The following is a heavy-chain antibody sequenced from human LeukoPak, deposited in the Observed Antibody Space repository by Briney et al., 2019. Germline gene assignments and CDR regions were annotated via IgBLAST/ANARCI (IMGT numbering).Heavy chain of an antibody. D-gene: IGHD1-26*01. Sequence: GGSLRLSCAASGLTFSSYEMNWVRQAPGKGLEWVSYISSSGSTIYYADSVKGRFTISRDNAKNSLYLQMNSLRAEDTAVYYCARDQKVGATDYWGQGTLVTVSS. J-gene: IGHJ4*02. CDR1: GLTFSSYE. CDR2: ISSSGSTI. V-gene: IGHV3-48*03. CDR3: ARDQKVGATDY.